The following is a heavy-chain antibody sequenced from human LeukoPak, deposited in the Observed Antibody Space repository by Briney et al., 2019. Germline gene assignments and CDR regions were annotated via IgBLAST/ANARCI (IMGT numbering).Heavy chain of an antibody. V-gene: IGHV4-38-2*02. CDR2: IYHSGST. CDR3: AIVGGSGTDFDY. D-gene: IGHD3-10*01. CDR1: GYSISSGYY. Sequence: SETLSLTCTVSGYSISSGYYWGWIRQPPGKGLEWIGSIYHSGSTYYNPSLKSRVTISVDTSKNQFPLKLSSVTAADTAVYYCAIVGGSGTDFDYRGQGTLVTVSS. J-gene: IGHJ4*02.